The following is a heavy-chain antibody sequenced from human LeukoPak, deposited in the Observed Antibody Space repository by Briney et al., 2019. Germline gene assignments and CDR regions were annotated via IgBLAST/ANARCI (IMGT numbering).Heavy chain of an antibody. J-gene: IGHJ4*02. CDR2: IYPGDSDT. V-gene: IGHV5-51*01. Sequence: GESLKISCKGSEYSFTSYWIGWVRQMPGKGLEWMGIIYPGDSDTRYSPSFQGQVTISADKSISTAYLQWSSLKASDTAMYYCARQYYYDSSGYSIDYWGQGTLVTVSS. CDR1: EYSFTSYW. CDR3: ARQYYYDSSGYSIDY. D-gene: IGHD3-22*01.